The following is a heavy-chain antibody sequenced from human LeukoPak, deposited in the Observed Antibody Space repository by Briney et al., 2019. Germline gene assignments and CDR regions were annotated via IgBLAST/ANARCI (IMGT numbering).Heavy chain of an antibody. J-gene: IGHJ4*02. CDR2: IYYSGST. CDR3: ARHASVDGNWPRPLDY. D-gene: IGHD6-19*01. CDR1: GGSISSSNYY. V-gene: IGHV4-39*01. Sequence: SETLSLTCTVSGGSISSSNYYWGWIRQPPGKGLEWIGNIYYSGSTYYQPSLKTRVTISVDTSKNQYSLNLTSVTAADTAVYYCARHASVDGNWPRPLDYWGQGSLVTVSS.